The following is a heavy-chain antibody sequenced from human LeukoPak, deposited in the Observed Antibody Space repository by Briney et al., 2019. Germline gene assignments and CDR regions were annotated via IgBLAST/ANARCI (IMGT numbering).Heavy chain of an antibody. CDR1: GFTFSSYG. D-gene: IGHD6-13*01. J-gene: IGHJ6*02. Sequence: GGSLRLSCSASGFTFSSYGKHWVRQAPGRGLEWVAVISYDGSNKYYAHSVKGRFTISRDNSKNTLYLQRNSLRAEDTAVYYCAKDPGDYSSRWSSRVYYYYYGMDVWGQGATVTVSS. V-gene: IGHV3-30*18. CDR2: ISYDGSNK. CDR3: AKDPGDYSSRWSSRVYYYYYGMDV.